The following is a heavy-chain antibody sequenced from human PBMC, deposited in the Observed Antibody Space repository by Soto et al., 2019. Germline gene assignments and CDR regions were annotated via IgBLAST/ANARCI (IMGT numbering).Heavy chain of an antibody. Sequence: AAVKVSCKASGYTFTGYYMHWVRQAPGQGLEWMGWISPNSGGTNYAQKFQGRVTMTRDTSISTAYMELSRLRSGDTAVYYCARAPNYYDSSGHAFDIWGQGTMVTVSS. CDR3: ARAPNYYDSSGHAFDI. J-gene: IGHJ3*02. D-gene: IGHD3-22*01. CDR1: GYTFTGYY. CDR2: ISPNSGGT. V-gene: IGHV1-2*02.